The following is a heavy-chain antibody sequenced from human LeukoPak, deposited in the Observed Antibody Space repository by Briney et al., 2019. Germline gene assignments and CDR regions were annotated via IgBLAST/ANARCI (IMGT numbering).Heavy chain of an antibody. CDR1: GGTFSSYA. CDR3: ARGLEAAGATDY. CDR2: IIPIFGTA. Sequence: ASVKVSCKASGGTFSSYAISWVRQAPGQGLEWMGGIIPIFGTANYAQKFQGRVTMTRDTSTSTVYMELSSLRSEDTAVYYCARGLEAAGATDYWGQGTLVTVSS. J-gene: IGHJ4*02. V-gene: IGHV1-69*05. D-gene: IGHD1-26*01.